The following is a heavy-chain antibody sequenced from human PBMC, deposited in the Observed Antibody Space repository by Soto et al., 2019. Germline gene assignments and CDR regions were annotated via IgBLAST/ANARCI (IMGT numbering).Heavy chain of an antibody. CDR1: GGSVSSGNYY. CDR3: ASRHSSPYFDY. CDR2: IYYTGST. D-gene: IGHD6-13*01. V-gene: IGHV4-61*01. J-gene: IGHJ4*02. Sequence: PSETLSLTCSVSGGSVSSGNYYWSWIRQPPGKGLEWIGYIYYTGSTNYNPSLKSRVTISVDTSKNQFSLKLNSVTAADTAVYYCASRHSSPYFDYWGQGTLVTVSS.